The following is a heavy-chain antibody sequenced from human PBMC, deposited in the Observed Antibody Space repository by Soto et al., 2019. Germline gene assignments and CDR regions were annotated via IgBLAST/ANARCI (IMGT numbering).Heavy chain of an antibody. CDR1: GFTFRDFA. CDR2: ITGSGVGM. J-gene: IGHJ5*02. CDR3: AKPNPSMTHTNVWYDWFAP. V-gene: IGHV3-23*01. Sequence: EVQLLESGGVLVQPGETLRLSCAATGFTFRDFAMTWVRQAPGKGLEWVSTITGSGVGMHYADSVKGRFTSSRDNSKNTICLQMNSLRAVDTAVYHCAKPNPSMTHTNVWYDWFAPWGQGTLVTVSS. D-gene: IGHD2-8*01.